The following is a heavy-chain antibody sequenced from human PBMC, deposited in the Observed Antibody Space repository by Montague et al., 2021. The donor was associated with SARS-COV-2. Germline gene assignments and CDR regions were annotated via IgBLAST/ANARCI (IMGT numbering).Heavy chain of an antibody. Sequence: SETLSLTCAVSGGSLSTPHYWSWVRQPPGKGLEWIGEVHHSGNANYNASFNGRATISVDKSKNQFSLTLTSVTAADTAVYYCACDRITRGWLDPRGQGTTVTVSS. CDR1: GGSLSTPHY. V-gene: IGHV4-4*02. D-gene: IGHD7-27*01. CDR2: VHHSGNA. CDR3: ACDRITRGWLDP. J-gene: IGHJ3*01.